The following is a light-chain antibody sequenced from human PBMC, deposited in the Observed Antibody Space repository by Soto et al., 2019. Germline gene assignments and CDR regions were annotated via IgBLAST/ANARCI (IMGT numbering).Light chain of an antibody. V-gene: IGKV1-39*01. Sequence: DIQMTQSPSSLSASVGDRVTITCRASQSISSYLNWYQQKPGKAPKLLIYAASSLQSRVPSRFSGSGSGTAFTLTISSLQPEEFATYACQQSYSTPETFGQGTKVEIK. CDR1: QSISSY. CDR2: AAS. CDR3: QQSYSTPET. J-gene: IGKJ1*01.